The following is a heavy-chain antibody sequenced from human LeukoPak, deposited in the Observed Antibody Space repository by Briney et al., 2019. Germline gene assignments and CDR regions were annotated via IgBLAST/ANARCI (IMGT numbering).Heavy chain of an antibody. CDR3: VKSDGKFRQRGAFDY. D-gene: IGHD1-26*01. CDR1: AFTSGGTA. J-gene: IGHJ4*02. CDR2: ISSNGGST. V-gene: IGHV3-64D*06. Sequence: GGSLRPSCSAFAFTSGGTAMHWAAQAPGKGWKYVSTISSNGGSTYYADSVKGRFTISRDNSKNTLYLQMSSLRAEDTAVYYCVKSDGKFRQRGAFDYWGQGTLVTVSS.